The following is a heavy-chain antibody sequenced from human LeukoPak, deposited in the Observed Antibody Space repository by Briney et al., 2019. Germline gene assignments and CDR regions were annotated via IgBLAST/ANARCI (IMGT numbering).Heavy chain of an antibody. CDR2: IYTSGST. J-gene: IGHJ6*03. V-gene: IGHV4-4*09. D-gene: IGHD2-21*02. CDR1: GGSISSYY. Sequence: SETLSLTCTVSGGSISSYYWSWIRQPPGKGLEWIGYIYTSGSTNYNASLKSRGTISVDTSKNQFSLKLSSVTAADTAVYYCAREGVVVTAKPSRPSSSSYYYYYYMDVWGKGTTVTASS. CDR3: AREGVVVTAKPSRPSSSSYYYYYYMDV.